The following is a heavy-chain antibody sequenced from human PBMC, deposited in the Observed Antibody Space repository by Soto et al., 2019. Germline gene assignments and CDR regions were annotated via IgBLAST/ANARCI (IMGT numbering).Heavy chain of an antibody. CDR2: IGGSGGST. J-gene: IGHJ6*02. V-gene: IGHV3-23*01. D-gene: IGHD2-21*01. Sequence: QPVGSLRLSCAASGFTFRNYVMNWVRQAPGKGLEWVSGIGGSGGSTFYADSVKGRFTISRDNSKNALYLQMNSLRAEDTAVYYCAKDAGIRGHYYYGMDVWGQGTTVTVSS. CDR1: GFTFRNYV. CDR3: AKDAGIRGHYYYGMDV.